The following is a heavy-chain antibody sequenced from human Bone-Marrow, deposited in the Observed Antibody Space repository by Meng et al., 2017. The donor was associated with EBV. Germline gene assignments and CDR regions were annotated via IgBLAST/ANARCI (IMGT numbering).Heavy chain of an antibody. CDR1: GFTFSTYW. J-gene: IGHJ4*02. CDR2: INSDGTYT. D-gene: IGHD1-26*01. CDR3: ARIGGSNDFDY. Sequence: EVQLVESGGGLVQRGGSLGLSCAASGFTFSTYWMDWVRQAPRKGLVWVSRINSDGTYTTYADSVKGRFTISRDNAKNTLYLQMNSLRAEDTALYYCARIGGSNDFDYWGQGTLVTVSP. V-gene: IGHV3-74*01.